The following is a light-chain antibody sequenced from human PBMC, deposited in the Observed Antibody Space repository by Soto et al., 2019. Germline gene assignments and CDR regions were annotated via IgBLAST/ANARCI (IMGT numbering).Light chain of an antibody. J-gene: IGLJ1*01. CDR2: EVS. CDR1: SSDVGGYNY. Sequence: QSVLTQPASVSGSPGQSITISCTGTSSDVGGYNYVSWYQQHPGKAPKLMIYEVSYRPSGISNRFSGSKSGNTASLTISGLQAEDEADYYCSSYTSRGTDVFGTGTKLTVL. V-gene: IGLV2-14*01. CDR3: SSYTSRGTDV.